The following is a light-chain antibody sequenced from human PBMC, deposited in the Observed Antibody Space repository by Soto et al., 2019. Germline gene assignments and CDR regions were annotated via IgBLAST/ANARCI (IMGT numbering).Light chain of an antibody. CDR2: GNT. J-gene: IGLJ3*02. V-gene: IGLV1-47*02. CDR1: SSNIGGNY. Sequence: QSVLTQPPSASGTPGQRVTISCSGSSSNIGGNYVSWYQQFPGTAPKLLIYGNTQRPSGVPDRFSGSKSGTSASLAISGLRSEDGGDYYWAALDDSLNGWVFGGGTQLTVL. CDR3: AALDDSLNGWV.